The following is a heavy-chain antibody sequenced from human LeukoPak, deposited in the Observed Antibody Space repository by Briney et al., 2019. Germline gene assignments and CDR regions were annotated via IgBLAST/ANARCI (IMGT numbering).Heavy chain of an antibody. J-gene: IGHJ4*02. D-gene: IGHD5-18*01. Sequence: ASVKVSCKASGYTFTGYYMHWVRQAPGQGLEWMGWINPNSGGTNYAQKFQGRVTMTRDTSISTAYMELSRLRSDDTAVYYCARGNTAMGYYFDYWGQGTLVTVSS. CDR1: GYTFTGYY. V-gene: IGHV1-2*02. CDR3: ARGNTAMGYYFDY. CDR2: INPNSGGT.